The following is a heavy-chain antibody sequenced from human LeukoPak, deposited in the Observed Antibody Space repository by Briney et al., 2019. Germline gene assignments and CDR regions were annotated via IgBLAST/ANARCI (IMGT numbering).Heavy chain of an antibody. Sequence: HPGRSLRLSCADAGFTFSSYGMHWVRQAPGKGLEWVAVISYDGSNKYHADSVKGRFTISRDNSKNTLYLQMNSLRAEDTAVYYCAKDDSSGYYYPDAFDIWGQGTMVTVSS. V-gene: IGHV3-30*18. CDR1: GFTFSSYG. CDR2: ISYDGSNK. D-gene: IGHD3-22*01. J-gene: IGHJ3*02. CDR3: AKDDSSGYYYPDAFDI.